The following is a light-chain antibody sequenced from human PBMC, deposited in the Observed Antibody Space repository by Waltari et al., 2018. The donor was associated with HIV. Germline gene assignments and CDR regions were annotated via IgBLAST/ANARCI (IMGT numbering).Light chain of an antibody. CDR1: QNIGPY. Sequence: DLQMSQSPSSLSAFVGDRVTVTCRASQNIGPYLNWYQHRSGTPPKLLIYAASSLQTGVPSRFSASGSGTDFIFTITSLHPDDLATYYCQQSYSTPPTFGQGTQLELK. CDR3: QQSYSTPPT. CDR2: AAS. V-gene: IGKV1-39*01. J-gene: IGKJ2*01.